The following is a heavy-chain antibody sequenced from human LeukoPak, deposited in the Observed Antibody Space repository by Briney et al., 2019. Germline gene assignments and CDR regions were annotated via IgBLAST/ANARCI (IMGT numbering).Heavy chain of an antibody. D-gene: IGHD3-3*01. V-gene: IGHV4-34*01. CDR1: GGSFSGYY. CDR2: INHSGST. Sequence: PSETLSLTCAVYGGSFSGYYWSWIRQPPGKGLEWIGEINHSGSTNYNPSLKSRVTISVDTSKNQFSLKLSSVTAADTAVYYCARGDFWSGYYFGGQGTLVTVSS. CDR3: ARGDFWSGYYF. J-gene: IGHJ4*02.